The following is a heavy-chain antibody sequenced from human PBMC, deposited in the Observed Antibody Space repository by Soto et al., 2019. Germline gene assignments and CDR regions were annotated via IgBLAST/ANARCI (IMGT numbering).Heavy chain of an antibody. V-gene: IGHV1-18*01. Sequence: ASVKVSCKASGYTFTSYGINWVRQAPGQGLEWMGWISTYNGNTDYAQKLQGRVTMTTDTSTTTAYMELRSLRPEDTALYYCARGHPRGRYFDWLIFPLGYWGRGALVTVSS. J-gene: IGHJ4*02. CDR1: GYTFTSYG. CDR3: ARGHPRGRYFDWLIFPLGY. D-gene: IGHD3-9*01. CDR2: ISTYNGNT.